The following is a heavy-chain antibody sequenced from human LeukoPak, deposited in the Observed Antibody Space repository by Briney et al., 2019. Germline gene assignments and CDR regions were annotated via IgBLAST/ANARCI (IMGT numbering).Heavy chain of an antibody. CDR1: GGTFNSYA. J-gene: IGHJ4*02. CDR2: IIPIFGTA. V-gene: IGHV1-69*13. D-gene: IGHD1-26*01. Sequence: SLKVSCKASGGTFNSYAISWVRQAPGQGLQWMGGIIPIFGTANYAQKFQGRVTITADESTSTAYMELSSLRSEDTAVYYCARQWELQAPIDYWGQGTLVTVSS. CDR3: ARQWELQAPIDY.